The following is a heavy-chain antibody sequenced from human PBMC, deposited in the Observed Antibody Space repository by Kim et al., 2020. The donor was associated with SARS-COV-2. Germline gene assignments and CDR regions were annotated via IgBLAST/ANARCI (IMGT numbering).Heavy chain of an antibody. V-gene: IGHV4-59*08. J-gene: IGHJ4*02. CDR3: AATTLNGYSPSGAIEWYYFDY. CDR2: IYYSGST. D-gene: IGHD3-3*01. CDR1: GGSISSYY. Sequence: SETLSRTCTVSGGSISSYYWSWIRQPPGKGLEWIGYIYYSGSTNYNPSLKSRVTISVDTSKNQFSLKLSSVTAADTAVYYCAATTLNGYSPSGAIEWYYFDYWGQGTLVTVSS.